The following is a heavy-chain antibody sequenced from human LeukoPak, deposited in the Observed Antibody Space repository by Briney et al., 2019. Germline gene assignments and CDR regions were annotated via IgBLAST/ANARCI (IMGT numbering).Heavy chain of an antibody. D-gene: IGHD6-19*01. J-gene: IGHJ4*02. CDR3: ARANSGYSSGYYDY. CDR2: ISAYNGNT. V-gene: IGHV1-18*01. Sequence: ASVKVSCKASGYTFTSYGISWVRQAPGQGLEWMGWISAYNGNTNYAQKRQGRVTMTTDTSTSTAYMELRSLRSDDTAVYYCARANSGYSSGYYDYWGQGTLVTVSS. CDR1: GYTFTSYG.